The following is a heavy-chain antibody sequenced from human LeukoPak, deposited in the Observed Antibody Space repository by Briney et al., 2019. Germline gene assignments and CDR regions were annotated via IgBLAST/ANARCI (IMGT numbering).Heavy chain of an antibody. J-gene: IGHJ6*02. CDR3: ARDSPPLPVFYGMDV. Sequence: WXSAYNGNTNYAQKLQGRVTVTTDTSTSTAYMELRSLRSDDTAVYYCARDSPPLPVFYGMDVWGQGTTVTVSS. V-gene: IGHV1-18*01. CDR2: XSAYNGNT. D-gene: IGHD2-8*01.